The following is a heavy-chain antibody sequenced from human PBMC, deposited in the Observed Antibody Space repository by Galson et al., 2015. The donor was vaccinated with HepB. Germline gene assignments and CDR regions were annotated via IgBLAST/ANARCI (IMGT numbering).Heavy chain of an antibody. V-gene: IGHV5-51*01. CDR2: IYPGDSDT. Sequence: QSGAEVKKPGESLKISCKGSGYSFTSYWIGWVRQMLGKGLEWMGIIYPGDSDTRYSPSFQGQVTISADKSISTAYLQWSSLKASDTAMYYCASSASRYSSSWYLGYGMDVWGQGTTVTVSS. J-gene: IGHJ6*02. D-gene: IGHD6-13*01. CDR1: GYSFTSYW. CDR3: ASSASRYSSSWYLGYGMDV.